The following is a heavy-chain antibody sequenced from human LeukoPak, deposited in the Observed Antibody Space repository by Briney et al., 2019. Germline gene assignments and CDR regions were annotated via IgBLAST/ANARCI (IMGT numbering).Heavy chain of an antibody. V-gene: IGHV3-48*04. CDR1: GFTFSTYS. D-gene: IGHD6-6*01. CDR3: AREGSSSEVDY. CDR2: ISRSSTIV. J-gene: IGHJ4*02. Sequence: GGSLRLSCAASGFTFSTYSMNWVRQAPGKGLEWVSYISRSSTIVYYADSVKGRFTISRDNAKNSLYLQMNSLRAEDTAVYYCAREGSSSEVDYWGQGTLVTVSS.